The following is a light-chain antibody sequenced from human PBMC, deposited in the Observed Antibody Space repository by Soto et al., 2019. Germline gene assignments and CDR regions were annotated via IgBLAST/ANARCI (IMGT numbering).Light chain of an antibody. J-gene: IGKJ2*01. CDR2: KAS. CDR3: QQYNSLHT. V-gene: IGKV1-5*03. Sequence: DIHMTQSPATLSSFLLDVVTIACLARQSISVWLAWYHQKPEKAPNLLIHKASRFESGVPSRCSGSGSRTEFTLTIGSLQPDDFPTYYCQQYNSLHTFGQGTKVDIK. CDR1: QSISVW.